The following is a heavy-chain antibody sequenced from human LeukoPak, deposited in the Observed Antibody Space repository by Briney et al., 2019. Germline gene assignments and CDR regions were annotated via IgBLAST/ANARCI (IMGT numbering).Heavy chain of an antibody. J-gene: IGHJ3*02. CDR2: ISGSGGST. CDR3: GRDRDDYGDHDGFDM. D-gene: IGHD4-17*01. CDR1: GFTFGSYA. Sequence: GGSLTLSCPASGFTFGSYAMNWVRQAPAKGREWVSNISGSGGSTYYAYSVKGGFTISTVNSKNTLYMQMNSLRDDDAAVYYCGRDRDDYGDHDGFDMWGQGTMVTVSS. V-gene: IGHV3-23*01.